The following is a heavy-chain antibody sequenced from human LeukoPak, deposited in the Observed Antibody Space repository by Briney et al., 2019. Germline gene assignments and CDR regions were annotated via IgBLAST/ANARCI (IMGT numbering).Heavy chain of an antibody. V-gene: IGHV3-48*03. CDR1: GFTFSSYE. CDR2: IDFGGRII. D-gene: IGHD1-1*01. Sequence: PGGSLRLSCVASGFTFSSYEMNWVRQVPGKALEWVSYIDFGGRIINYADHVKGRFTISRDNAKNSVYLQMNSLRAEDTAVYCCSRGIGLERRYFQFDYWGQGILVTVSS. J-gene: IGHJ4*02. CDR3: SRGIGLERRYFQFDY.